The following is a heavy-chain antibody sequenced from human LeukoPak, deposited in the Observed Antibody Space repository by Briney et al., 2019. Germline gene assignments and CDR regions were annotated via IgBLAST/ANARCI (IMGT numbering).Heavy chain of an antibody. CDR1: GGTFSSYA. D-gene: IGHD3-9*01. J-gene: IGHJ4*02. CDR3: ARAAYYDILTGYLYYFDY. CDR2: IIPIFGTA. Sequence: SVKVSCKASGGTFSSYAISWVRQAPGQGLEWMGGIIPIFGTANYAQKFQGRVTITADESTSTAYMELSSLRSEDTAVYYCARAAYYDILTGYLYYFDYWGQGTLVTVSS. V-gene: IGHV1-69*13.